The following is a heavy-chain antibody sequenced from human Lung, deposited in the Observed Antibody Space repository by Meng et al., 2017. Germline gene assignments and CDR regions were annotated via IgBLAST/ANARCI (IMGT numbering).Heavy chain of an antibody. V-gene: IGHV3-15*01. CDR3: SGHVDY. CDR2: MKSNVDGGTV. Sequence: EVRLVESGWGFVKPGGSLRLSCAASGFTFSNAWMTWVRQALGKGLEWIGSMKSNVDGGTVAYAAAVKGRFFISRDDSENTFYLQMNSLKTEDTAVYYCSGHVDYWGHGTLVTVSS. CDR1: GFTFSNAW. J-gene: IGHJ4*01.